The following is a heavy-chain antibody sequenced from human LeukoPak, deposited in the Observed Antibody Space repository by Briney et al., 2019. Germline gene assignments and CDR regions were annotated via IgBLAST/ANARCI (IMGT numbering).Heavy chain of an antibody. CDR1: GFTSSSYA. J-gene: IGHJ3*02. CDR3: AKGYCSSTSCAFDI. CDR2: ISGSGGST. D-gene: IGHD2-2*01. Sequence: PGGSLRLSCAASGFTSSSYAMGWVRQAPGKGLEWVSAISGSGGSTYYADSVKGRFTISRDNSKNTLYLQMNSLRAEDTAVYYCAKGYCSSTSCAFDIWGQGTMVTVSS. V-gene: IGHV3-23*01.